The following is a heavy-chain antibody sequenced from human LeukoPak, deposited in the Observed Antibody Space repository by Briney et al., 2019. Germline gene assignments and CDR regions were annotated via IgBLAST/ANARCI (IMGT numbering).Heavy chain of an antibody. D-gene: IGHD2-15*01. J-gene: IGHJ4*02. CDR1: GFTFSSYG. Sequence: PPGGSLRLSCAASGFTFSSYGMNWVRQAPGKGLEWVSYISSSGSTIYYAGSVKGRFTISRDNAKNSLYLQMNSLRAEDTAVYYCARGYCSGGSCYSIDYWGQGTLVTVSS. CDR3: ARGYCSGGSCYSIDY. CDR2: ISSSGSTI. V-gene: IGHV3-48*03.